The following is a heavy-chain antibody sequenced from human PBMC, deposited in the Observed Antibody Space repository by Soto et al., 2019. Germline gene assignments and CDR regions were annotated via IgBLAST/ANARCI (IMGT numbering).Heavy chain of an antibody. CDR2: IYYSGST. CDR1: GGSTSSSSYY. V-gene: IGHV4-39*01. CDR3: ARHILSGARGYSYGQKPPKPYYFDY. J-gene: IGHJ4*02. Sequence: SETLSLTCTVSGGSTSSSSYYWGWIRQPPGKGLEWIGSIYYSGSTYYNPSLKSRVTISVDTSKNQFSLKLSSVTAADTAVYYCARHILSGARGYSYGQKPPKPYYFDYWGQGTLDTVSS. D-gene: IGHD5-18*01.